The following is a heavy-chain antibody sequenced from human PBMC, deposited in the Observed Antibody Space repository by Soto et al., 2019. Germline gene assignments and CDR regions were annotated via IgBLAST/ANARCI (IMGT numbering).Heavy chain of an antibody. J-gene: IGHJ3*02. CDR2: INHSGST. V-gene: IGHV4-34*01. CDR3: ARQRSLRFLEWLLDAFDI. D-gene: IGHD3-3*01. Sequence: PSETLSLTCAVYGGSFSGYYWSWIRQPPGKGLEWIGEINHSGSTNYNPSLKSRVTISVDTSKNQFSLKLSSVTAADTAVYYCARQRSLRFLEWLLDAFDILGQGTMVTVSS. CDR1: GGSFSGYY.